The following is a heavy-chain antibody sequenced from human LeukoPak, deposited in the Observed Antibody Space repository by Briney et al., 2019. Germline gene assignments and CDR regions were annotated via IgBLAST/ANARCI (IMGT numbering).Heavy chain of an antibody. J-gene: IGHJ3*02. Sequence: GGSLRLSCAASGSTFSSYWMSWVRQAPGKGLEWVANIKQDGSEKYYVDSVKGRFTISRDNAKNSLYLQMNSLRAEDTAVYYCARDGWDYYDSSGYSGASFDIWGQGTMVTVSS. CDR1: GSTFSSYW. D-gene: IGHD3-22*01. V-gene: IGHV3-7*01. CDR3: ARDGWDYYDSSGYSGASFDI. CDR2: IKQDGSEK.